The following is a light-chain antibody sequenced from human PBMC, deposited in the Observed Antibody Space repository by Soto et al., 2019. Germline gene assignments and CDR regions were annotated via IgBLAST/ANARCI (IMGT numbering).Light chain of an antibody. CDR2: DAS. J-gene: IGKJ2*01. V-gene: IGKV3-11*01. CDR3: QQRSNWPPYT. CDR1: QSVSSY. Sequence: EIVLTQSPATLSLSPGERATLSCRASQSVSSYLAWYQHKPGQAPRLLIYDASNRATGIPARFSGSGSGTDFTLTISSLGPEDFAVYFCQQRSNWPPYTFGQGTKLEIK.